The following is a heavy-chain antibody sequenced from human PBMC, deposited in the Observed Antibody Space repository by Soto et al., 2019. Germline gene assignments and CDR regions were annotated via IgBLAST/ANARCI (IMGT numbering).Heavy chain of an antibody. CDR1: GGSISSGGYY. Sequence: QVQLQESGPGLVKPSQTLSLTCTVSGGSISSGGYYWTWIRQHPGKGLGWIGYNYYSGITYYNPSLKSPVTIALDTSKQQFSLTLSSVTAADPAAYYCARASSIAGLYYGMDVWGQGTTVTVSS. CDR3: ARASSIAGLYYGMDV. J-gene: IGHJ6*02. D-gene: IGHD6-6*01. V-gene: IGHV4-31*01. CDR2: NYYSGIT.